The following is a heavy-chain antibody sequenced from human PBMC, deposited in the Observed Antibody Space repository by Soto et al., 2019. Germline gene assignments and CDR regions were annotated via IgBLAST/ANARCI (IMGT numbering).Heavy chain of an antibody. D-gene: IGHD3-16*01. CDR2: IKSYINGGTI. Sequence: PGGSLRLSCAASGFSFHMAWMNWVRQTPGKGLEWVGRIKSYINGGTIDYAAPVKGRFTISRDDSRGRLYLEMDSLKTEDTALYYCAADLPDWGAYAFDYWGQGTPVTVSS. V-gene: IGHV3-15*07. J-gene: IGHJ4*02. CDR3: AADLPDWGAYAFDY. CDR1: GFSFHMAW.